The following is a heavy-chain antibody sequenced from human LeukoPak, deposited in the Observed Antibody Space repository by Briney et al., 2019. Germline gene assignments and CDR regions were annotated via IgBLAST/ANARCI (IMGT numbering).Heavy chain of an antibody. Sequence: KSSETLSLTCTVSGGSISSYYWSWIRQPPGKGLEWIGYIYYSGSTNYNPSLKSRVTISVDTSKNQFSLKLSSVTAADTAVYYCARGQYYYDSSGYLIWGQGTMVTVSS. CDR1: GGSISSYY. CDR2: IYYSGST. V-gene: IGHV4-59*01. D-gene: IGHD3-22*01. CDR3: ARGQYYYDSSGYLI. J-gene: IGHJ3*02.